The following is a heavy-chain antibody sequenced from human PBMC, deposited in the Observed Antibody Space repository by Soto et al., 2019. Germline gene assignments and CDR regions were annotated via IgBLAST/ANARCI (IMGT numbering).Heavy chain of an antibody. J-gene: IGHJ6*02. CDR3: ARARYCRSPSCYNHYYYGMDI. CDR2: ISVYNGKA. CDR1: DYTFTKYG. Sequence: QVLLVQSGGEVKQPGASVRVSCKASDYTFTKYGISWVRQAPGQGLEWMGWISVYNGKAQFARNFQGSVTMTADTSANTAYMELRGLRPDDTGVYNCARARYCRSPSCYNHYYYGMDICGQGTTVTVSS. V-gene: IGHV1-18*04. D-gene: IGHD2-2*02.